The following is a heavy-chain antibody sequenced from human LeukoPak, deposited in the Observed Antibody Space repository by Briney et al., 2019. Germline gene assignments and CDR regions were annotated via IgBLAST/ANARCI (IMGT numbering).Heavy chain of an antibody. CDR3: ARGSSGWYEDY. Sequence: ASVKVSCKASGYSFLKYGITWVRQAPGQGLEWMGWTTTHNVNTNYAQKFRDRVTMTTDTSTSTVYMELKNLRSDDTAVYYCARGSSGWYEDYWGQGTLVIVSS. J-gene: IGHJ4*02. CDR2: TTTHNVNT. V-gene: IGHV1-18*01. D-gene: IGHD6-19*01. CDR1: GYSFLKYG.